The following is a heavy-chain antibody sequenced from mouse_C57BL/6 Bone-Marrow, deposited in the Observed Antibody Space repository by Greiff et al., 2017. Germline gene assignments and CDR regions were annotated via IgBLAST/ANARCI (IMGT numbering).Heavy chain of an antibody. D-gene: IGHD1-1*01. CDR3: ATHYYYGSSYEDY. Sequence: QVQLQQSGAELVRPGTSVKVSCKASGYAFTNYLLEWVKQRPGQGLEWIGVINPGSGGTNYNEKFKGKATLTADKSSSTAYMQLSSLTSEDSAVYFCATHYYYGSSYEDYWGQGTTLTGST. V-gene: IGHV1-54*01. CDR1: GYAFTNYL. J-gene: IGHJ2*01. CDR2: INPGSGGT.